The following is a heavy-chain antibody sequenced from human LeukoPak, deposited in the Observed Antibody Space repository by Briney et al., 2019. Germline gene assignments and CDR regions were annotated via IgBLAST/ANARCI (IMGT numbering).Heavy chain of an antibody. CDR3: ARDVKYCSSSNCYGKDAFDI. Sequence: ASVKVSFKASGYTFTGYYMHWVRQAPGQGLEWMGWINPNNGGTNYAQKFQGRVTMTRDTSINTAYMELRSLRSDDTAVYYCARDVKYCSSSNCYGKDAFDIWGQGTMVTVSS. D-gene: IGHD2-2*01. V-gene: IGHV1-2*02. CDR1: GYTFTGYY. J-gene: IGHJ3*02. CDR2: INPNNGGT.